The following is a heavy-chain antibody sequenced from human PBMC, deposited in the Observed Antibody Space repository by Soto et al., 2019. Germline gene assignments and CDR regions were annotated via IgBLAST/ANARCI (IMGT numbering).Heavy chain of an antibody. CDR3: ARGGLADIAARTGAFDI. V-gene: IGHV1-18*01. Sequence: ASVKVSCKASGYTFTSYGISWVRQAPGQGLEWMGWISAYNGNTNYAQKLQGRVTMTTDTSTSTAYMELRSLRSDDTAVYYCARGGLADIAARTGAFDIWGQGTMVTVSS. CDR2: ISAYNGNT. D-gene: IGHD6-6*01. CDR1: GYTFTSYG. J-gene: IGHJ3*02.